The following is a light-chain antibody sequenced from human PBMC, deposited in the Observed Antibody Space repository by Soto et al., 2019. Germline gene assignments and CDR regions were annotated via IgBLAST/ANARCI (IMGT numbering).Light chain of an antibody. Sequence: EIVWTQSTGTLSLSPGERATLSCRASQSVSSSYLAWYQQKPGQAPRLLIYGASSRATGIPDRFSGSGSGTDFTLTISRLEPEDFAVYYCQQYGSSPTWTFGQGTKVDIK. CDR1: QSVSSSY. J-gene: IGKJ1*01. CDR3: QQYGSSPTWT. V-gene: IGKV3-20*01. CDR2: GAS.